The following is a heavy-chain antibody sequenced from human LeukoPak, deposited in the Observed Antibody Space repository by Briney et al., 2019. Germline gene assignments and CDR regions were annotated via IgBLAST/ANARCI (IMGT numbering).Heavy chain of an antibody. J-gene: IGHJ4*02. V-gene: IGHV3-20*04. CDR3: ARDVSWGTSYFDY. D-gene: IGHD1-1*01. CDR2: INWNGGST. CDR1: GFTFDDHG. Sequence: GGSLRLSCIASGFTFDDHGMSWVRQAPGKGLEWVSNINWNGGSTGYVDSVKGRFTISRDNGKKSLYLQMNNLRVEDTAFYYCARDVSWGTSYFDYWGQGILVTVSS.